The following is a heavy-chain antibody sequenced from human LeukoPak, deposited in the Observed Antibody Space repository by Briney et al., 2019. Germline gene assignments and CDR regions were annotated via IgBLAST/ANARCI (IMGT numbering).Heavy chain of an antibody. D-gene: IGHD3-10*01. CDR2: IYSSGST. V-gene: IGHV4-39*07. J-gene: IGHJ3*02. CDR1: GVSISSGSNY. Sequence: SETLSLTCRVSGVSISSGSNYWGWIRQPPGKTLEWIGSIYSSGSTYYNSSLKSRVIILIDTAKNHFSLNLCSVTAADTAVYYCARSDGYGLVGIWGQGTMVTVSS. CDR3: ARSDGYGLVGI.